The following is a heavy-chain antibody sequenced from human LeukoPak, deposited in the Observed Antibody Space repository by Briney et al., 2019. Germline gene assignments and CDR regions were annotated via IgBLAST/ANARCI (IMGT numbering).Heavy chain of an antibody. CDR1: GGSISSYY. CDR3: ARQIAVAGKAGFAY. CDR2: IYTTGST. J-gene: IGHJ4*02. V-gene: IGHV4-4*07. Sequence: SETLSLTCTVSGGSISSYYWTWIRQPAGKGLEWIGRIYTTGSTNYNPSLNSRVTMSVDTSKNQFSLKLSSVTAADTAVYHCARQIAVAGKAGFAYWGQGTLVTVSS. D-gene: IGHD6-19*01.